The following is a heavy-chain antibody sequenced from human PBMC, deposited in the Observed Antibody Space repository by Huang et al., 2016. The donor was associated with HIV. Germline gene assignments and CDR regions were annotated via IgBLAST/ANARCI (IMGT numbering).Heavy chain of an antibody. CDR1: GGSITAGNYY. V-gene: IGHV4-39*01. CDR2: IYYSGDT. D-gene: IGHD3-10*01. Sequence: QLQLQESGPGLVRPSETLSLICTVSGGSITAGNYYWGWIRQPPGKGLEWIGSIYYSGDTDYNPSLRSRVTMSVDTSKTRFSLDIRSVAVADTAIYYCARHFGSWSGYFDSWGQGTLVPVSS. J-gene: IGHJ4*02. CDR3: ARHFGSWSGYFDS.